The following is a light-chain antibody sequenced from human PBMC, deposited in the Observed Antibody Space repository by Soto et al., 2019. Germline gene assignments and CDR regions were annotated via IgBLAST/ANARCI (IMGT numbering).Light chain of an antibody. CDR2: GAS. V-gene: IGKV3-15*01. CDR3: QQYNTWPPET. Sequence: IVMTQSPATLSFSPVEIATLSFMASQSVTSNLAWYQQKPGQAPRLLIYGASTRATGIPARFSGTGSGTEFTLTISSLQSEDFAVYYCQQYNTWPPETFGQGTKVDIK. CDR1: QSVTSN. J-gene: IGKJ1*01.